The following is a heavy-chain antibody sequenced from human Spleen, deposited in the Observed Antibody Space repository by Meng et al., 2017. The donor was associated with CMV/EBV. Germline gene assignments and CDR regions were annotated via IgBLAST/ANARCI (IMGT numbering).Heavy chain of an antibody. Sequence: GGSLRLSCAASGFTFDDYAMHWVRQAPGKGLEWVSGISWNSGSIGYADSVKGRFTISRDNAKNSLYLQMNSLRAEDTALYYCVKDLHGVSFYAFDIWGQGTMVTVSS. CDR1: GFTFDDYA. D-gene: IGHD1-26*01. CDR3: VKDLHGVSFYAFDI. V-gene: IGHV3-9*01. J-gene: IGHJ3*02. CDR2: ISWNSGSI.